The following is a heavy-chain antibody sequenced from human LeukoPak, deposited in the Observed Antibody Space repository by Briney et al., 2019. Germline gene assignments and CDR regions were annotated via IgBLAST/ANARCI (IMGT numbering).Heavy chain of an antibody. CDR3: AREEKVTRGYNYANWFDP. CDR1: GHSISSGYY. D-gene: IGHD5-18*01. Sequence: SETLSLTCTVSGHSISSGYYWGWTRQPPGKGLEWIGSIYHSGSTYYNPSLKSRVTISVDRSNNQFSLKLSSVTAADTAVYYCAREEKVTRGYNYANWFDPWGQGTLVTVSS. J-gene: IGHJ5*02. CDR2: IYHSGST. V-gene: IGHV4-38-2*02.